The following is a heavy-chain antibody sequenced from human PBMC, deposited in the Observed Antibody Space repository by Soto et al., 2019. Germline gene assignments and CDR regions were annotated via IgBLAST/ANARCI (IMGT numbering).Heavy chain of an antibody. Sequence: QVQLVESGGGVVQPGKSLRLSCEASGFIFSSYEINWVRQAPGKGLEWVAIIWSDGGDKYYADSVKGRFSISRDNSNNTVYLQMDSLRAEDTALYYCAIGRLPTATTFCDYWGQGTLVIVSS. J-gene: IGHJ4*02. V-gene: IGHV3-33*03. D-gene: IGHD1-1*01. CDR2: IWSDGGDK. CDR1: GFIFSSYE. CDR3: AIGRLPTATTFCDY.